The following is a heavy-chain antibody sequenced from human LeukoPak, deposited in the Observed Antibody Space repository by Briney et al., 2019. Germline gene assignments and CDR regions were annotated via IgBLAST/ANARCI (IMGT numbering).Heavy chain of an antibody. CDR1: GFTFSSYS. D-gene: IGHD3-22*01. J-gene: IGHJ4*02. V-gene: IGHV3-21*01. CDR3: ARDHAFYDSSLGY. CDR2: ISSSSSYI. Sequence: GGSLRLSCAASGFTFSSYSMNWVRQAPGKGLEWVSSISSSSSYIYYADSVKGRFTISRDNAKNSLYLQMNSLRAEDTAVYYCARDHAFYDSSLGYWGQGTLVTVSS.